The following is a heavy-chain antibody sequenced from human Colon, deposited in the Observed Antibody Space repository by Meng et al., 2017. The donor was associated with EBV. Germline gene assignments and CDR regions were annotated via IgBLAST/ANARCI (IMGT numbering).Heavy chain of an antibody. J-gene: IGHJ5*02. Sequence: QVHLQESGPGLVKPSATRSLTCTVSGDSVATGRYYWSWIRQPPGKGLEWIAYIYYIGGTNYNPSLKSRLTISLDTSKNQFSLSLRSVTAADTAVYYCARVSGRSFDPWGQGTLVTVSS. CDR1: GDSVATGRYY. CDR2: IYYIGGT. D-gene: IGHD3-10*01. CDR3: ARVSGRSFDP. V-gene: IGHV4-61*01.